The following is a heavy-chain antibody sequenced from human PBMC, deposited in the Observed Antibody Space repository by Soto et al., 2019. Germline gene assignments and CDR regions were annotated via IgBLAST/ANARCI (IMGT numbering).Heavy chain of an antibody. CDR1: GFSLRNGGVG. V-gene: IGHV2-5*01. D-gene: IGHD4-17*01. J-gene: IGHJ5*02. CDR3: AHRGYGDYPRDNWFDP. Sequence: QITLKESGPTLVKPTQTLTLTCTFSGFSLRNGGVGVGWIRQPPGKALEWLALIYWNDDTRYSPSLKSRLTITKDTSKNQVLLTLANMGPVDTATYYCAHRGYGDYPRDNWFDPWGQGTLVTVSS. CDR2: IYWNDDT.